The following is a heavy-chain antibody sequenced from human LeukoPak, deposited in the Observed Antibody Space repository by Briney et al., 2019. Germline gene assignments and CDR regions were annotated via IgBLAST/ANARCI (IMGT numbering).Heavy chain of an antibody. D-gene: IGHD1-26*01. CDR2: TNAGNGNT. CDR3: ARRGHSGSYYTLDY. CDR1: GYTFTSYA. Sequence: ASVKVSCKASGYTFTSYAMHWVRQAPGQRLEWMGWTNAGNGNTKYSQKFQGRVTITRDTSASTAYMELSSLRSEDTAVYYCARRGHSGSYYTLDYWGQGTLVTVSS. V-gene: IGHV1-3*01. J-gene: IGHJ4*02.